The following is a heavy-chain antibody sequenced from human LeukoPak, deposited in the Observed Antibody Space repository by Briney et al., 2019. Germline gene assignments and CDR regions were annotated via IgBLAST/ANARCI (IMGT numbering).Heavy chain of an antibody. D-gene: IGHD4-17*01. CDR2: INPSGGST. CDR3: ARYYGDYYFDY. CDR1: GGTFSSYA. Sequence: ASVKVSCKASGGTFSSYAISWVRQAPGQGLEWMGIINPSGGSTSYAQKFQGRVTMTRDMSTSTVYMELSSLRSEDTAVYYCARYYGDYYFDYWGQGTLVTVSS. J-gene: IGHJ4*02. V-gene: IGHV1-46*01.